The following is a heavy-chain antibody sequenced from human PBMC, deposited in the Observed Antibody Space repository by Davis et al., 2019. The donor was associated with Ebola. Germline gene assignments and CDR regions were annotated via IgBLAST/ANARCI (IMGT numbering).Heavy chain of an antibody. Sequence: PGGSLRLSCAASGFTFRSYGMHWVRQAPGKGLEWVAVIWYDGSKKYYSDSVKGRFTISRDNSDNMLYLQMNSLRAEDTAVYYCAMPDCSGADCFSVYIKSWGQGTLVTVSS. V-gene: IGHV3-33*01. D-gene: IGHD2-21*02. CDR2: IWYDGSKK. CDR3: AMPDCSGADCFSVYIKS. CDR1: GFTFRSYG. J-gene: IGHJ4*02.